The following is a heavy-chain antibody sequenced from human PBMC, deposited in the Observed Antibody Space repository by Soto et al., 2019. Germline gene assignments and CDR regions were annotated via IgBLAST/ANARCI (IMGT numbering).Heavy chain of an antibody. CDR1: CRSIGRSY. CDR2: RYNTRST. Sequence: SVILSLTCTIPCRSIGRSYCSWILLAPGKGLEWIGYRYNTRSTVYNPTFKSRVTISVDTSKNQFSLKLNSVTAADTAVYYCARDLWGYCGTDCYPLDVWGQGTTVT. D-gene: IGHD2-21*02. V-gene: IGHV4-59*01. CDR3: ARDLWGYCGTDCYPLDV. J-gene: IGHJ6*02.